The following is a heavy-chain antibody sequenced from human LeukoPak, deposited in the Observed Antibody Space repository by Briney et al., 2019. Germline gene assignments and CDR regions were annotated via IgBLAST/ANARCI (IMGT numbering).Heavy chain of an antibody. D-gene: IGHD6-19*01. CDR2: IYTSGST. CDR3: ARGPDFGSKAVEHYFDY. Sequence: SETLSLTCTVSGGSISSYYWSWIRQPPGKGLEWIGRIYTSGSTNYNPSLKSRVTMSVDTSKNQFSLKLSSVTAADTAVYYCARGPDFGSKAVEHYFDYWGQGTLVTVSS. V-gene: IGHV4-4*07. J-gene: IGHJ4*02. CDR1: GGSISSYY.